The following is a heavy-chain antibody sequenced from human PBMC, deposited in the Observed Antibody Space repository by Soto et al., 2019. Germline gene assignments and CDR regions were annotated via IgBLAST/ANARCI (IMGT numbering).Heavy chain of an antibody. CDR1: GFTFSSYW. Sequence: GGSLRLSCAASGFTFSSYWMSWVRQAPGKGLEWAANIKQDGSEMYSVDSVKGRFTISRDNAKNSLYLDMNNLSAGDTAVYYCARGKNAVVTVTNRAFDIWGRGTMVTVSS. CDR3: ARGKNAVVTVTNRAFDI. J-gene: IGHJ3*02. V-gene: IGHV3-7*01. D-gene: IGHD2-21*02. CDR2: IKQDGSEM.